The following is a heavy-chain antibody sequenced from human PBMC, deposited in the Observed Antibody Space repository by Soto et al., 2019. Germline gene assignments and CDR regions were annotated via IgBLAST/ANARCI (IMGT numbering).Heavy chain of an antibody. CDR3: ARRYYDSSGYYPPYYYGMDV. Sequence: APVKVSCKASGYTFTSYSMHWARHAPGQGLEWMGIINPSGGSTSYAQKFQGRVTITRDTSASTAYMELSSLRSEDTAVYYCARRYYDSSGYYPPYYYGMDVWGQGTTVTVSS. D-gene: IGHD3-22*01. CDR2: INPSGGST. J-gene: IGHJ6*02. V-gene: IGHV1-46*01. CDR1: GYTFTSYS.